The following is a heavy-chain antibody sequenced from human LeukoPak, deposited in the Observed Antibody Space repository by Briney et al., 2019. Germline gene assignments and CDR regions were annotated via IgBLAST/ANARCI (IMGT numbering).Heavy chain of an antibody. CDR2: IYSGDSGGSR. Sequence: GGSLRLSCAASGFTVSSNYMSWVRQAPGKGLEWVSVIYSGDSGGSRYYADSVKGRFTISRDNSKNTLYLQMNSLRAEDTAVYYCARVVWGYYGSGSYYDEKNYYYYYMDVWGKGTTVTISS. J-gene: IGHJ6*03. D-gene: IGHD3-10*01. CDR1: GFTVSSNY. CDR3: ARVVWGYYGSGSYYDEKNYYYYYMDV. V-gene: IGHV3-53*01.